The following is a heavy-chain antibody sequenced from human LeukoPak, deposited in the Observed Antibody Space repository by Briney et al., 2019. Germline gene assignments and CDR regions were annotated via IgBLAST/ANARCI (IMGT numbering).Heavy chain of an antibody. CDR3: ARGGAARLHFQN. V-gene: IGHV4-59*01. CDR1: GGSISTCY. Sequence: SETLSLTCIVSGGSISTCYWNWIRQPPGKGLEWIGYIYHSGSTNYNPSLLSRVTISVDTSKNQFSLNLNSVTAADTAVYYCARGGAARLHFQNWGQGTLVTVSS. CDR2: IYHSGST. J-gene: IGHJ1*01. D-gene: IGHD6-6*01.